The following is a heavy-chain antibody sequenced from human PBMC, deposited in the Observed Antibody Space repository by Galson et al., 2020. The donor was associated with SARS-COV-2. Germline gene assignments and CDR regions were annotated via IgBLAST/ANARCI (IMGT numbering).Heavy chain of an antibody. CDR1: GFPFSGYW. J-gene: IGHJ4*02. D-gene: IGHD2-2*01. CDR2: IKPDGSDK. CDR3: LPGGFYFNS. Sequence: QAGGSLRLSCAASGFPFSGYWMSWVRQAPGKGLEWVANIKPDGSDKYYVDSVKGRFTIARDNAENSLFLQMNSLRDEDTAMYYCLPGGFYFNSWGQGTLVTVSS. V-gene: IGHV3-7*05.